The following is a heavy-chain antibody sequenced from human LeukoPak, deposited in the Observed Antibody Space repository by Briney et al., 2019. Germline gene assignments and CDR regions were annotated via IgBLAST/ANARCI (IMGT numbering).Heavy chain of an antibody. Sequence: GGSLRLSCTTSGFTFTLYWMAWIRQSPGKGLEWVTDINQDESQQYYLESVEGRFTVSRDNARNSVYLHMNNLRVEDTAVYYCARLYSSGWSDYWGQGTLVTVSS. V-gene: IGHV3-7*01. D-gene: IGHD6-19*01. CDR1: GFTFTLYW. J-gene: IGHJ4*02. CDR3: ARLYSSGWSDY. CDR2: INQDESQQ.